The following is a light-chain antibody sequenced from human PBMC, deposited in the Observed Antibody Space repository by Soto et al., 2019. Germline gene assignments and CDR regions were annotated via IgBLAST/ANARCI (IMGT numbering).Light chain of an antibody. CDR3: QQYGGSVPWT. CDR2: QTS. Sequence: EIVLTQSPATLSSFPGDRVTLSCRASQYINTRLAWYQHRPGQAPRLLIYQTSIRAAGIPARFTGSGSGTDFTLTITRLEPEDFAVYYCQQYGGSVPWTFGQGTKVDIK. V-gene: IGKV3-20*01. J-gene: IGKJ1*01. CDR1: QYINTR.